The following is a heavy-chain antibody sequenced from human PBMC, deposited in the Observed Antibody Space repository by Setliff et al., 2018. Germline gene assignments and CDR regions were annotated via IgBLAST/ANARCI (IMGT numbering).Heavy chain of an antibody. CDR3: VREGVDRRSSTDYRYYMDV. J-gene: IGHJ6*03. CDR1: GATFSSHG. CDR2: TIPMFGTT. D-gene: IGHD6-6*01. Sequence: SVKVSCKASGATFSSHGISWVRQAPGQGLEWMGGTIPMFGTTEYAQKFRGRLTIITDESTNTAFMQLSSLRSDDTAVYYCVREGVDRRSSTDYRYYMDVWGKGTTVTVS. V-gene: IGHV1-69*05.